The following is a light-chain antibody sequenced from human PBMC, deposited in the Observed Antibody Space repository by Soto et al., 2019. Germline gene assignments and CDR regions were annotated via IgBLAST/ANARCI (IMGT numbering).Light chain of an antibody. Sequence: VFTQSPATLSLSPGERATLSCRASQSVSSYLAWYQQKPGQAPRLLIYDASNRATGIPSRFSGSGSGTDFTLTISSLEPEDFAVYYCQQRGNWPPWTFGQGTKVDIK. CDR1: QSVSSY. J-gene: IGKJ1*01. CDR2: DAS. V-gene: IGKV3-11*01. CDR3: QQRGNWPPWT.